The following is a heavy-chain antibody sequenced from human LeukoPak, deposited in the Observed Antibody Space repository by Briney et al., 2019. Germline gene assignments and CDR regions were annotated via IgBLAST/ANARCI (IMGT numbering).Heavy chain of an antibody. V-gene: IGHV4-34*01. CDR2: INHSGST. CDR3: ARGTYSSGWYRPPGDYFDY. Sequence: SETLSLTCAVYGGSFNDYYWNWIRQPPGKGLEWIGEINHSGSTNYNPSLKSRVTISVDTSKNQFSLKLSSVTAADTAVYYCARGTYSSGWYRPPGDYFDYWGQGTLVTVSS. CDR1: GGSFNDYY. D-gene: IGHD6-19*01. J-gene: IGHJ4*02.